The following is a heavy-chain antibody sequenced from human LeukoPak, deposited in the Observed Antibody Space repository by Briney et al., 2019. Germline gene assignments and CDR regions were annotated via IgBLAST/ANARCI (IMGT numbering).Heavy chain of an antibody. CDR2: INHGGST. CDR1: GENFSIYF. Sequence: SETLSLTCAVYGENFSIYFYSWIRQPPGKGLEWIGEINHGGSTSYNPSLKSRVTISVDTSRNQFSLKLSSVTAADTAVYYCARGNWIAAAAYDYWGQGTLVTVSS. J-gene: IGHJ4*02. D-gene: IGHD6-13*01. V-gene: IGHV4-34*01. CDR3: ARGNWIAAAAYDY.